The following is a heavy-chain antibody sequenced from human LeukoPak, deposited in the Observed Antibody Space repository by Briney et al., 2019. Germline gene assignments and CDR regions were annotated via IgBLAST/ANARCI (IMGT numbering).Heavy chain of an antibody. D-gene: IGHD3-3*01. J-gene: IGHJ3*02. Sequence: GESLKISCAASGFTFSSYSMNWVRQAPGKGLEWVSSISSSSSYIYYADSVKGRFTISRDNAKNSLYLQMNSLRAEDTAVYYCARLSALRFLEWLFADAFDIWGQGTMVTVSS. CDR1: GFTFSSYS. CDR2: ISSSSSYI. V-gene: IGHV3-21*01. CDR3: ARLSALRFLEWLFADAFDI.